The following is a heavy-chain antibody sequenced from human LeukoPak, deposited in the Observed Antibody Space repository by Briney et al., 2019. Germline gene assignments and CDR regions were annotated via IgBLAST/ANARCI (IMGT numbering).Heavy chain of an antibody. D-gene: IGHD6-19*01. Sequence: ASVKVSCKASGYTFTSYGISWVRQAPGQGLEWMGWISAYNGNTNYAQKLQGRVTMTTDTSTSTAYMELRSLRSDDTAVYYCAREDRYSSGWPPQYYYYGMDVWGQGTTVTVSS. CDR3: AREDRYSSGWPPQYYYYGMDV. CDR1: GYTFTSYG. CDR2: ISAYNGNT. J-gene: IGHJ6*02. V-gene: IGHV1-18*01.